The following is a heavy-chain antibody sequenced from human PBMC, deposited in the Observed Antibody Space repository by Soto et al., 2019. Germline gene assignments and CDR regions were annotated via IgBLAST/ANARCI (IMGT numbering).Heavy chain of an antibody. CDR1: GYTFINYG. J-gene: IGHJ6*02. Sequence: ASVKVSCKTSGYTFINYGISWVRQAPGQGPEWMGWISPYNDDTKYAQKFQGRVTMTTDKSTSTAYMELSSLRSEDTAVYYCASQYCSGGICYSVYYYGMDVWGQGTTVTVSS. V-gene: IGHV1-18*01. D-gene: IGHD2-15*01. CDR2: ISPYNDDT. CDR3: ASQYCSGGICYSVYYYGMDV.